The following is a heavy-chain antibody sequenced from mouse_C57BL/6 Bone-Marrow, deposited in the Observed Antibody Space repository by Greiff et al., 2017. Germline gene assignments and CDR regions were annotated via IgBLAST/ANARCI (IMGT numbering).Heavy chain of an antibody. CDR1: GFSLTSYA. CDR3: ARNYYSNYHYYAMDY. D-gene: IGHD2-5*01. J-gene: IGHJ4*01. Sequence: QVQLQQSGPGLVAPSQSLSITCTVSGFSLTSYAISWVRQPPGKGLEWLGVIWTGGGTNYNSALKSRLSISKDNSKSQVFLKMNSLQTDDTARYXCARNYYSNYHYYAMDYWGQGTSVTVSS. V-gene: IGHV2-9-1*01. CDR2: IWTGGGT.